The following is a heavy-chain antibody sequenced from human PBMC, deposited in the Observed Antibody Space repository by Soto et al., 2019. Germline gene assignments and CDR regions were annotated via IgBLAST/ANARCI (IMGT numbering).Heavy chain of an antibody. D-gene: IGHD3-16*01. Sequence: GESLKISCKAIGYTFTNYWIGWVRQTPGKGLEWMGIIFPGDSDTRYNPSFEGQVTVSADESISTAYLQWNTLKASDTAMYYCVRPNFGALTHVDFWGQGTRGT. CDR3: VRPNFGALTHVDF. J-gene: IGHJ4*02. V-gene: IGHV5-51*01. CDR1: GYTFTNYW. CDR2: IFPGDSDT.